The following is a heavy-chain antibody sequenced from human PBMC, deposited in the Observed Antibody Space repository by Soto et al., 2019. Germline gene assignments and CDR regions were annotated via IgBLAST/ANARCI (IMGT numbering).Heavy chain of an antibody. Sequence: PSETLSLTCTVSCGSISGQYWSWIRQPAGKGPEWIGRIYSGGSTNFNPSLKSRVTMSVDTSKNQFSLKLISVTAADTAVYYCARSHSTLTGYYYFDYWGQGVLVTVSS. CDR2: IYSGGST. D-gene: IGHD3-9*01. V-gene: IGHV4-4*07. J-gene: IGHJ4*02. CDR1: CGSISGQY. CDR3: ARSHSTLTGYYYFDY.